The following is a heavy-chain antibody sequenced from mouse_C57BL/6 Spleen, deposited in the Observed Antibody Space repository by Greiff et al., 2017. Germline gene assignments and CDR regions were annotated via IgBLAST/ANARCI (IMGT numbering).Heavy chain of an antibody. CDR2: IHPNSGST. Sequence: QVHVKQPGAELVKPGASVKLSCKASGYTFTSYWMHWVKQRPGQGLEWIGMIHPNSGSTNYNEKFKSKATLTVDKSSSTAYMQLSSLTSEDSAVYYCARFGTVVATDYWGQGTTLTVSS. CDR3: ARFGTVVATDY. J-gene: IGHJ2*01. CDR1: GYTFTSYW. D-gene: IGHD1-1*01. V-gene: IGHV1-64*01.